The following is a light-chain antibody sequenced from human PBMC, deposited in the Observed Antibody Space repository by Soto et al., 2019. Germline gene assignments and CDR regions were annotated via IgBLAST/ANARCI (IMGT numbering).Light chain of an antibody. J-gene: IGLJ3*02. CDR1: SSDVGPYNY. CDR3: SSYTTSSTLV. CDR2: EVT. Sequence: QSALTQPASVSGSPGQSITISCTGTSSDVGPYNYVSWYQHHPGKAPKLLIYEVTKRPSGVSNRFSGSKSGNTASLTISGLQAEDEAEYYCSSYTTSSTLVFGGGTKVTVL. V-gene: IGLV2-14*01.